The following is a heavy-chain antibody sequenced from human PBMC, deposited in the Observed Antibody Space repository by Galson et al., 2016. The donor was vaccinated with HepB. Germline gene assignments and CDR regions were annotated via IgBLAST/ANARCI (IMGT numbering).Heavy chain of an antibody. CDR3: ARLTWGSSSIGFEY. CDR2: IYYSGSA. V-gene: IGHV4-39*01. Sequence: SETLSLTCTVSGGSISSNRYYWVWIRQPPGKGLEWIGNIYYSGSAYYSPSLKSRVTISVDTSKNQFSLNLTSVTAADTAVYYCARLTWGSSSIGFEYWGQGTLVTVSS. CDR1: GGSISSNRYY. J-gene: IGHJ4*02. D-gene: IGHD6-6*01.